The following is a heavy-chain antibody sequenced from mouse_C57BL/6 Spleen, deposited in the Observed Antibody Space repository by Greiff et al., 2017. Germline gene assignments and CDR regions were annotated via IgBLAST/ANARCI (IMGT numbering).Heavy chain of an antibody. V-gene: IGHV5-17*01. J-gene: IGHJ4*01. CDR2: ISSGSSTI. D-gene: IGHD1-1*01. CDR3: ARKNYGNAMDY. Sequence: EVKLVESGGGLVKPGGSLKLSCAASGFTFSDYGMHWVRQAPEQGLEWVAYISSGSSTIYYADTVKGRFTISMDNAKNTLFLQMTSLRSEDTAMYYCARKNYGNAMDYWGQGTSVTVSS. CDR1: GFTFSDYG.